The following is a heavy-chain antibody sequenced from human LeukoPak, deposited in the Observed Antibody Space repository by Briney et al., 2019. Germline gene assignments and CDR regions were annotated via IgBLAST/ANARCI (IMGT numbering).Heavy chain of an antibody. V-gene: IGHV4-59*01. Sequence: SETLSLTCTVSGGSIIGYYWSWIRQPPGKGLEWIGYIYYSGTTNYNPSLKSRVTISVDTSKNQFSLKLSSVTAADTAVYYCARGSTTVVTWGQGTLVTVSS. D-gene: IGHD4-23*01. CDR1: GGSIIGYY. CDR2: IYYSGTT. CDR3: ARGSTTVVT. J-gene: IGHJ5*02.